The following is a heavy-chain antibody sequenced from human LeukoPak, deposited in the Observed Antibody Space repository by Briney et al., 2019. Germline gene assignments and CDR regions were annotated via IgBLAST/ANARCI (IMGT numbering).Heavy chain of an antibody. Sequence: PGGSLRLSCAASGFTFSSYAMHWVRQAPGKGLEWVAVISYDGSNKYYADSVKGRFTISRDNSKNTLYLQMNSLRAEDTAVYYCARDLRYYDSSGYPTSDYWGQGTLVTVSS. CDR1: GFTFSSYA. D-gene: IGHD3-22*01. CDR2: ISYDGSNK. CDR3: ARDLRYYDSSGYPTSDY. V-gene: IGHV3-30*01. J-gene: IGHJ4*02.